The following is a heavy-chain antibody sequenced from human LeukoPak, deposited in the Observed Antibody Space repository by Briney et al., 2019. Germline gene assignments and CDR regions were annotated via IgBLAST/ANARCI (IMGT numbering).Heavy chain of an antibody. J-gene: IGHJ6*03. CDR3: ARDAYYYGSGSYPPNYYYYMDV. D-gene: IGHD3-10*01. CDR1: GGSISSYY. V-gene: IGHV4-4*07. CDR2: IYTSGST. Sequence: SETLSLTCTVSGGSISSYYWSWIRQPAGKGLEWIGRIYTSGSTNYNPSLKSRVTMSVDTSKNQFSLKLSSVTAADTAVYYCARDAYYYGSGSYPPNYYYYMDVWGKGTTVTVSS.